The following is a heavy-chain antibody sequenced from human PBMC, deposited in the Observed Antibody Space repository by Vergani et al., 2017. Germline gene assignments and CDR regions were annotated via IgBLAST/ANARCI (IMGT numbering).Heavy chain of an antibody. CDR1: GYTFTSYY. V-gene: IGHV1-46*03. CDR3: ARDLGYCSSTSCYTYYYYGMDV. CDR2: INPSGGST. D-gene: IGHD2-2*02. J-gene: IGHJ6*02. Sequence: VQLVQSGAEVKKPGASVKVSCKASGYTFTSYYMHWVRQAPGQGLEWMGIINPSGGSTSYAQKFQGRVTMTRDKSTSTVYMELSSLRSEDTAVYYCARDLGYCSSTSCYTYYYYGMDVWGQGTTVTVSS.